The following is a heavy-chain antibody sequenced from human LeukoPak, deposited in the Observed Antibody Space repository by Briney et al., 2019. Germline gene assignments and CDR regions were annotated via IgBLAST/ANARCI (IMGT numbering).Heavy chain of an antibody. J-gene: IGHJ4*02. V-gene: IGHV6-1*01. CDR1: GDSVSSNSAA. CDR2: THYRSKW. Sequence: SQTLSLTCAISGDSVSSNSAAWNWFRQSPSRGLEWLGRTHYRSKWFYVKSRITIIPDTSKNQFSLLLNSVTPEDTAVYFCAGGVVGATPYDYWGQGTLVTVSS. D-gene: IGHD1-26*01. CDR3: AGGVVGATPYDY.